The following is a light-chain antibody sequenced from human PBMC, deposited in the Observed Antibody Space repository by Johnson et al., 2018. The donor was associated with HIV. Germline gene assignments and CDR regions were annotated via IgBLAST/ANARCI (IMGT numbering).Light chain of an antibody. V-gene: IGLV1-51*02. CDR2: EDY. CDR3: GTWDSSLSAYV. J-gene: IGLJ1*01. CDR1: SSNIENNY. Sequence: QLVLTQPPSVSAAPGQKVTISCSGSSSNIENNYVSWYQHLPGTAPKLLISEDYKRPSGIPDRFSGSRSGPSATLGIPGLPPGDEADYYCGTWDSSLSAYVFGTGTKVTVL.